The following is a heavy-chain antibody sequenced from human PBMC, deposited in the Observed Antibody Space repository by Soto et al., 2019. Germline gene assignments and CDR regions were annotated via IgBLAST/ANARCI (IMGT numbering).Heavy chain of an antibody. Sequence: EVQLVESGGGLVKPGGSLRLSCAASGFTFSSYSMNWVRQAPGKGLEWVSSISSSSSYIYYADSVKGRFTISRDNSKNSLYLQMKSLRAEDTAVYYCAIDGQMTSLILDYGGQGTLVPVSS. J-gene: IGHJ4*02. D-gene: IGHD4-17*01. V-gene: IGHV3-21*01. CDR1: GFTFSSYS. CDR2: ISSSSSYI. CDR3: AIDGQMTSLILDY.